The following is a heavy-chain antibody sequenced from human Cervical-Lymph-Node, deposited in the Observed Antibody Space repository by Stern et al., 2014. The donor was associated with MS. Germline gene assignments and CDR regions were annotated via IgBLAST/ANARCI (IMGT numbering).Heavy chain of an antibody. J-gene: IGHJ3*02. CDR2: ISSSSSYI. D-gene: IGHD3-9*01. CDR1: GFTFSSYS. CDR3: ARDCRLRYFDRLHPCDAFDI. V-gene: IGHV3-21*01. Sequence: EVQLLESGGGLVKPGGSLRLSCAASGFTFSSYSMNWVRQAPGKGLEWVSSISSSSSYIYYADSVKGRFTISSDNAKNSLYLQMNSLRAEDTAVYYCARDCRLRYFDRLHPCDAFDIWGQGTMVTVSS.